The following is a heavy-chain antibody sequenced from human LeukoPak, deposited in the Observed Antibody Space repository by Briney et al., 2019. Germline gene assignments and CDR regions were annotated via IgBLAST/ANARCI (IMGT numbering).Heavy chain of an antibody. D-gene: IGHD2-2*02. V-gene: IGHV3-23*01. J-gene: IGHJ4*02. CDR3: AKDPRIVVVPAAIEGGYYFDY. Sequence: AGGSPRLSCAASGFTFSSYAMSWVRQAPGKGLEWVSAISGSGGSTYYADSVKGRFTISRDNSKNTLYLQMNSLRAEDTAVYYCAKDPRIVVVPAAIEGGYYFDYWGQGTLVTVSS. CDR2: ISGSGGST. CDR1: GFTFSSYA.